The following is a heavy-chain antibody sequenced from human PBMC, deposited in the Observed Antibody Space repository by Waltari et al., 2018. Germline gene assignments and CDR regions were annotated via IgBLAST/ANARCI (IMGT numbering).Heavy chain of an antibody. V-gene: IGHV3-48*01. CDR2: ISSSGTSV. Sequence: EVQLVESGGGLIQPGGSLRLSCAASGFPFDPYSMHWVRQAPGKGLEWISYISSSGTSVYYADSVKGRFTISRDNAKKSVLLQMTSLRSEDTAVYFCARKTTPSDSMSAFDSWGQGTLVTVSS. CDR1: GFPFDPYS. D-gene: IGHD1-7*01. J-gene: IGHJ4*02. CDR3: ARKTTPSDSMSAFDS.